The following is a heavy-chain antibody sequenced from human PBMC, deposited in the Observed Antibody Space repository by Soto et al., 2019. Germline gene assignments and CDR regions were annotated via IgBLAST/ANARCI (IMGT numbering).Heavy chain of an antibody. CDR3: ARDSSGYYWFDP. V-gene: IGHV4-38-2*02. Sequence: PSETLSLTCAVSGFSISSGYFWGWIRQPPGKGPAWLGSIYHSGATYYNPSVKGRVTISVDTPNNQFSLKMSSVTAADTAVYYCARDSSGYYWFDPWGQGTLVTVSS. CDR1: GFSISSGYF. D-gene: IGHD3-22*01. J-gene: IGHJ5*02. CDR2: IYHSGAT.